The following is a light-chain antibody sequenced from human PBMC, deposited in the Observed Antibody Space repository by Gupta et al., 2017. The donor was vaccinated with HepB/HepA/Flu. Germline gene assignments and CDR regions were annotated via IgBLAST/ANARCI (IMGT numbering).Light chain of an antibody. CDR2: RDS. CDR3: QVWDSSTGV. CDR1: KIGNKH. Sequence: SYELTQPHPISVALGQTARIICGGNKIGNKHGHWYQQKPGQAHILVIYRDSNRPSGIPERTSGSNSGNTATLTISSAQAGDEDDFYCQVWDSSTGVFGTGTKVTVL. V-gene: IGLV3-9*01. J-gene: IGLJ1*01.